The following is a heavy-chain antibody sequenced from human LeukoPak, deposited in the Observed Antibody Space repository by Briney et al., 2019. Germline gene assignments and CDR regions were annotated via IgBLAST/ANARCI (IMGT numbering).Heavy chain of an antibody. CDR3: ARGGYSSGWYYFDY. J-gene: IGHJ4*02. Sequence: PSETLSLTCTVSGGSISSYYWSWIRQPPGKGLEWIGYIYYSGSTNYNPSLKSRVTISVDTSKNQFSLKLSSVTAADTAVYYCARGGYSSGWYYFDYWGQGTLVTVSS. D-gene: IGHD6-19*01. CDR1: GGSISSYY. CDR2: IYYSGST. V-gene: IGHV4-59*01.